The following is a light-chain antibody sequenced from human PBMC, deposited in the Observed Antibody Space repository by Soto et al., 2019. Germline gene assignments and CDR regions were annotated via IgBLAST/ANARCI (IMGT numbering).Light chain of an antibody. V-gene: IGLV2-14*01. CDR1: SSDAGGYDF. CDR2: EVS. CDR3: TSYTSSRTYV. Sequence: QYVLTKTASVSRSPGQSITIACTGNSSDAGGYDFVSWYQHHPSKAPKLMISEVSDRHSGVSDRFSGSKSGNTASLTISGLQAEDEADYYCTSYTSSRTYVFGTGAKVTV. J-gene: IGLJ1*01.